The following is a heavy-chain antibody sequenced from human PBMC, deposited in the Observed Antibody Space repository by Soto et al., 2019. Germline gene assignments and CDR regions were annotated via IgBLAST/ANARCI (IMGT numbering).Heavy chain of an antibody. J-gene: IGHJ6*03. CDR3: QVGLPGTTQYYYYYYMDV. CDR2: IKSKTDGGTT. V-gene: IGHV3-15*01. CDR1: GFTFSNAW. D-gene: IGHD1-7*01. Sequence: EVQLVESGGGLVKPGGSLRLSCAASGFTFSNAWMSWVRQAPGKGLEWVGRIKSKTDGGTTDYAAPVKGRFTISRDDSKNTLYLQMNSLKTEDTAVYYCQVGLPGTTQYYYYYYMDVWGKGTTVTVSS.